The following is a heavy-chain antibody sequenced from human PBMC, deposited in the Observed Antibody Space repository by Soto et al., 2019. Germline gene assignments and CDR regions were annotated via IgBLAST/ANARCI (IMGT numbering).Heavy chain of an antibody. CDR1: GGTFSSYA. Sequence: ASVKVSCKASGGTFSSYAISWVRQAPGQGLEWMGGIIPIFGTANYAQKFQGRVTITADESTSTAYMELSSLRSEDTAVYYCARPGFVGSTDYYGSGSYYNFDYWGQGTLVTVSS. V-gene: IGHV1-69*13. D-gene: IGHD3-10*01. J-gene: IGHJ4*02. CDR2: IIPIFGTA. CDR3: ARPGFVGSTDYYGSGSYYNFDY.